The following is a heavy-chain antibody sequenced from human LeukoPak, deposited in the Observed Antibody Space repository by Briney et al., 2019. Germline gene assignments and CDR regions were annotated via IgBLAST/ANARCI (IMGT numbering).Heavy chain of an antibody. CDR2: INSDGSIT. J-gene: IGHJ5*02. Sequence: PGGSLTLSCAASGFTFSSYWMHWVRHAPGKGLVWVSRINSDGSITSYADSVKGRFTISRDNAKNTLYLQMNSLRAEDTAVYYCARTWYTSSKFDPWGQGTLVTVSS. D-gene: IGHD6-13*01. V-gene: IGHV3-74*01. CDR3: ARTWYTSSKFDP. CDR1: GFTFSSYW.